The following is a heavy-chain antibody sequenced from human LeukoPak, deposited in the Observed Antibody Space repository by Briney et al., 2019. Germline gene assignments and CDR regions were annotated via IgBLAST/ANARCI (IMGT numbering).Heavy chain of an antibody. J-gene: IGHJ5*02. V-gene: IGHV4-39*07. D-gene: IGHD2-2*01. CDR2: IYYSGST. Sequence: PSETLSLTCTVSGGSISSSSYYWGWIRQPPGKGLEWIGSIYYSGSTYYNPSLKSRVTISVDTSKNQFSLKLSSVTAADTAVYYCARGHCSSTSCYREGSVQLDPWGQGTLVTVSS. CDR3: ARGHCSSTSCYREGSVQLDP. CDR1: GGSISSSSYY.